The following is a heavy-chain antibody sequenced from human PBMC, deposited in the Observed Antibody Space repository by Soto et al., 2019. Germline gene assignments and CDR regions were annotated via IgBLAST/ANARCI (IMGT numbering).Heavy chain of an antibody. V-gene: IGHV1-3*01. CDR1: GXTFTSYA. J-gene: IGHJ6*02. D-gene: IGHD2-2*02. Sequence: SVKVSCKASGXTFTSYAMHWVRQAPGQRLEWMGWINAGNGNTKYSQKFQGRVTITRDTSTSTAYMELSSLKSEDTAVYYCARENAARDVGLVPAAINAMDVWGQGTAVTVSS. CDR2: INAGNGNT. CDR3: ARENAARDVGLVPAAINAMDV.